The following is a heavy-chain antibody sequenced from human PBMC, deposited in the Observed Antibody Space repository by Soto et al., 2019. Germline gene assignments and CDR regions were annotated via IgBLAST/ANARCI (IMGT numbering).Heavy chain of an antibody. CDR1: GFTFSSYA. CDR2: ISGSGGST. CDR3: AKLWYYYDSSGYYSPLDY. Sequence: PGGSLRLSCAASGFTFSSYAMSWVRQAPGKGVEWVSAISGSGGSTYYADSVKGRFTISRDNSKNTLYLQMNSLRAEDTAVYYCAKLWYYYDSSGYYSPLDYWGQGTLVTVSS. V-gene: IGHV3-23*01. D-gene: IGHD3-22*01. J-gene: IGHJ4*02.